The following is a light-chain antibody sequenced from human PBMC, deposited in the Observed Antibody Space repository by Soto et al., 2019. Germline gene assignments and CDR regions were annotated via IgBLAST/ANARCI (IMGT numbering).Light chain of an antibody. J-gene: IGLJ3*02. CDR2: LEGSGSY. Sequence: QSVRTQSSSASASLGSSVKLTCTLSSGHSSYIIAWHQQQPGKAPRYLMKLEGSGSYNKGSGVPDRFSGSSSGADRYLTISNLQFEDEADFYCETWDFNTRVFGGGTKVTVL. V-gene: IGLV4-60*02. CDR1: SGHSSYI. CDR3: ETWDFNTRV.